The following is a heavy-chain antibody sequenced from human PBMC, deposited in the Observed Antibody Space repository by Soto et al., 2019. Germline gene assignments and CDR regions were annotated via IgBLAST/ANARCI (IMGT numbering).Heavy chain of an antibody. D-gene: IGHD5-18*01. CDR2: IYYSGST. Sequence: SETLSLTCTVSGGSISSGGYYWSWIRQHPGKGLEWIGYIYYSGSTYYNPSLKSRVTISVDTSKNQFSLKLSSVTAADTAVYYCAREEPDYSYSLVFWGQGTLVTVSS. V-gene: IGHV4-31*03. J-gene: IGHJ4*02. CDR3: AREEPDYSYSLVF. CDR1: GGSISSGGYY.